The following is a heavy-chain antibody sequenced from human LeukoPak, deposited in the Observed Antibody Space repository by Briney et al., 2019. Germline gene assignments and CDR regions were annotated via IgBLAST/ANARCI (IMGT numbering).Heavy chain of an antibody. CDR3: ARLGTNYPFDY. V-gene: IGHV4-39*01. D-gene: IGHD1-7*01. CDR2: FYYSGST. Sequence: NTSETLSLTCSVSGGSISSSSYYWGWIRQPPGKGLEWIGSFYYSGSTYYNPSLNSRLTISVDTSKNLVYLKLSSVTAADTAVYYCARLGTNYPFDYWGQGTLVTVSS. J-gene: IGHJ4*02. CDR1: GGSISSSSYY.